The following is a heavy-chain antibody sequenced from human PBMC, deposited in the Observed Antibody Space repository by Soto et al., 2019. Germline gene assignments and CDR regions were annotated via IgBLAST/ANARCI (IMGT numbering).Heavy chain of an antibody. J-gene: IGHJ6*03. V-gene: IGHV3-7*01. CDR3: ARGSPPTRSRYYYYMDV. Sequence: GGSLRLSCAASGFTFSSYWMSWVRQAPGKGLEWVANIKQDGSEKYYVDSVKGRFTISRDNAKNSLYLQMNSLRAEDTAVYYCARGSPPTRSRYYYYMDVWGKGTTVTVSS. CDR1: GFTFSSYW. D-gene: IGHD4-17*01. CDR2: IKQDGSEK.